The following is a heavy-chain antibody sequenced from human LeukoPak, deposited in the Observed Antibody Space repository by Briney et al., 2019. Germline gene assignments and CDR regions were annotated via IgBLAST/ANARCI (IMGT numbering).Heavy chain of an antibody. Sequence: GASVKVSCKTSGGTLLSHTFSWVRQAPGHGLEWIGKITPVIETAKYAQTFQGRVSIYTDKDTTTVYMDLSGLRPDDTADYYCARVNLRGSNYNWFDPWGQGTRVIVSS. J-gene: IGHJ5*02. CDR2: ITPVIETA. D-gene: IGHD3-10*01. CDR1: GGTLLSHT. CDR3: ARVNLRGSNYNWFDP. V-gene: IGHV1-69*08.